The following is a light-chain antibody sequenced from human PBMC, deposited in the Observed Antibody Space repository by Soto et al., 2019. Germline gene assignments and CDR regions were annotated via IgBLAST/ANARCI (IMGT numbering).Light chain of an antibody. Sequence: DIQMTQSPSTLSASVGDRVTITCRASQSISRWLAWYQQKPGKAPNLLIYDASTLGSGVPLRFSGSGSGTEFTLTISGLQPDDFATYYCQQFYTYPTFGQGTKLEIK. V-gene: IGKV1-5*01. J-gene: IGKJ2*01. CDR3: QQFYTYPT. CDR2: DAS. CDR1: QSISRW.